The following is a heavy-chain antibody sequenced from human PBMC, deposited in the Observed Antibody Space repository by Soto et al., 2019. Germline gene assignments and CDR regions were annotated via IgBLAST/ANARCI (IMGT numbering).Heavy chain of an antibody. CDR2: ISSSSSYI. V-gene: IGHV3-21*01. Sequence: GGSLRLSCAASGFTFSSYSMNWVRQAPGKGLEWVSSISSSSSYIYYADSVKGRFTISRDNAKNSLYLQMNSLRAEDTAVYYCARRLYYDFWSGYRSHSGLGMDVWGQGTTVTVSS. J-gene: IGHJ6*02. CDR1: GFTFSSYS. CDR3: ARRLYYDFWSGYRSHSGLGMDV. D-gene: IGHD3-3*01.